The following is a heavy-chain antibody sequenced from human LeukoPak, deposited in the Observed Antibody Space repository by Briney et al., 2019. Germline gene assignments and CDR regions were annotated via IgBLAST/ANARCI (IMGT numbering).Heavy chain of an antibody. CDR2: IYHSGST. CDR1: GYSISSGYY. J-gene: IGHJ5*02. Sequence: SETLSLTCAVSGYSISSGYYWGWIRPPPGKGLEWIGIIYHSGSTYYNPSLKSRVTISVDTSKNQFSLKVSSVTAADTAVYYCARQAIAATGNWFDPWGQGTLVTVSS. V-gene: IGHV4-38-2*01. CDR3: ARQAIAATGNWFDP. D-gene: IGHD2-15*01.